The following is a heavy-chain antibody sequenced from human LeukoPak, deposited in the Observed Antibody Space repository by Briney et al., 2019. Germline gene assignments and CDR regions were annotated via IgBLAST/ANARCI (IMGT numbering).Heavy chain of an antibody. D-gene: IGHD2-2*03. V-gene: IGHV4-34*01. CDR2: IYHSGST. J-gene: IGHJ4*02. Sequence: MSSETLSLTCAVYGGSFSGYYWSWIRQPPGKGLEWIGEIYHSGSTNYNPSLKSRVTISVDTSKNQFSLKLSSVTAADTAVYFCARGPHGYCSNTSCYRFDYWGPGNLVTVSS. CDR3: ARGPHGYCSNTSCYRFDY. CDR1: GGSFSGYY.